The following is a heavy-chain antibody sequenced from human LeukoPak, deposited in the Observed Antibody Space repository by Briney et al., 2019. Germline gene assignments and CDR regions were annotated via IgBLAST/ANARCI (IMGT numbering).Heavy chain of an antibody. J-gene: IGHJ6*02. CDR3: ARSHDNSGYWRNYYYSYGMDV. CDR2: ISAYNGNT. V-gene: IGHV1-18*01. Sequence: GASVKVSCKASGYTFTSYGISWVRQAPGQGLEWMGWISAYNGNTNYAQKLQGRVTMTTDTSTSTAYMELRSLRSDDTAIYYCARSHDNSGYWRNYYYSYGMDVWGQGTTVIVSS. D-gene: IGHD3-22*01. CDR1: GYTFTSYG.